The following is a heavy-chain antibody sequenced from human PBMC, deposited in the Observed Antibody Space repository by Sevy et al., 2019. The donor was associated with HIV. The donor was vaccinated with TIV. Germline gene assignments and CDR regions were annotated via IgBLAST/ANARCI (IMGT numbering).Heavy chain of an antibody. V-gene: IGHV3-23*01. Sequence: GGSLRLSCSASGFIFGSYGMTWVRQAPGKGLEWVSGISGSGSSTYYADSVKGRFTISRDNSKNKLYLQMNCLRVEDTAIYYCAKGRSYLRGDCNSGGCYSFDYWGQGTLVTVSS. CDR1: GFIFGSYG. D-gene: IGHD2-15*01. CDR3: AKGRSYLRGDCNSGGCYSFDY. J-gene: IGHJ4*02. CDR2: ISGSGSST.